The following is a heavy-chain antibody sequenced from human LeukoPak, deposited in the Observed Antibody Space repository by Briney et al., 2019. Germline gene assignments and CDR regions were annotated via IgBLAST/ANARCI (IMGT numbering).Heavy chain of an antibody. CDR3: AKDSSPLAAQWYFDY. CDR2: ISYDGSNK. V-gene: IGHV3-30-3*01. Sequence: GGSLRLSCAASGFTFSSYAMHWVRQAPGKGLEWVAVISYDGSNKYYADSVKGRFTISRDNSKNTLYLQMNSLRAEDTAVYYCAKDSSPLAAQWYFDYWGQGTLVTVSS. D-gene: IGHD6-13*01. J-gene: IGHJ4*02. CDR1: GFTFSSYA.